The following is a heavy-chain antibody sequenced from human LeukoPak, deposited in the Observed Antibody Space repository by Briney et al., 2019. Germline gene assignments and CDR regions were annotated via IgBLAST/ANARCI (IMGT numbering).Heavy chain of an antibody. J-gene: IGHJ4*02. CDR2: INPSGGST. CDR3: ARGPGTNIDY. V-gene: IGHV1-46*01. CDR1: GYTLTTYY. D-gene: IGHD3-10*01. Sequence: KPGASVRLSCTPSGYTLTTYYVHWVRQAPGPGLEWMGMINPSGGSTTYSQKFQGRITMARGTSTSTVYMELSSLRSEDTAVYYCARGPGTNIDYWGQGTLVTVSS.